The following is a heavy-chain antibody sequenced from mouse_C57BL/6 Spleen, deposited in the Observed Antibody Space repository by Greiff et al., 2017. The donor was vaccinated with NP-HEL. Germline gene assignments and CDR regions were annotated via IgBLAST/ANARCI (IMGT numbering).Heavy chain of an antibody. Sequence: EVQLQQSGPELVKPGASVKISCKASGYTFTDYYMNWVKQSHGKSLEWIGDINPNNGGTSYNQKFKGKATLTVDKSSSTAYMELRSLTSEDSAVYYCARYYDYDHWYFDVWGTGTTVTVSS. CDR1: GYTFTDYY. CDR3: ARYYDYDHWYFDV. CDR2: INPNNGGT. V-gene: IGHV1-26*01. D-gene: IGHD2-4*01. J-gene: IGHJ1*03.